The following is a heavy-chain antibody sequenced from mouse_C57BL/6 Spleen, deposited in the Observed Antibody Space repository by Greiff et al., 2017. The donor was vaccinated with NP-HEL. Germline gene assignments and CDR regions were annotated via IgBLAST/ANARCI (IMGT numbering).Heavy chain of an antibody. J-gene: IGHJ4*01. D-gene: IGHD1-1*01. CDR2: INPGSGGN. CDR3: ARFTTVVAYYAMDY. Sequence: QVQLQQSGAELVRPGTSVKVSCKASGYAFTNYLIEWVKQRPGQGLEWIGVINPGSGGNNYNEKFKGKATLTADKSSSTAYMQLSSLTSEVSAVYVCARFTTVVAYYAMDYWGQGTSVTVSS. CDR1: GYAFTNYL. V-gene: IGHV1-54*01.